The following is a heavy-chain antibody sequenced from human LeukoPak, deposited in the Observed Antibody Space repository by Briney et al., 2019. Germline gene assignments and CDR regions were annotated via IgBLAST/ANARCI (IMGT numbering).Heavy chain of an antibody. CDR1: GFTFSNAW. V-gene: IGHV3-15*01. CDR2: IKSKTDGGAT. CDR3: ATYYSASGLDY. D-gene: IGHD4-11*01. J-gene: IGHJ4*02. Sequence: GGSLRLSCAASGFTFSNAWMTWVRQAPGKGLERVGRIKSKTDGGATDYAAPVKGRFTISRDDSKNTLYLQMNSLKIEDTAVYYCATYYSASGLDYWGQGTLVTVSS.